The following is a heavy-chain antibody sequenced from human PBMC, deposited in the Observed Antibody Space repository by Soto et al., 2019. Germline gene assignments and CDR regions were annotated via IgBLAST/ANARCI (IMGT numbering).Heavy chain of an antibody. Sequence: GGSLRLSCAASGFTFSSYAMSWVRQAPGKGLEWVSAISGSGGSTYYADSVKGRFTISRDNSKNTLYLQMNSLRAEDTAVYYCAKDLCEGGSHPDYYYYYMDVWGKGTTVTVSS. J-gene: IGHJ6*03. CDR2: ISGSGGST. CDR1: GFTFSSYA. CDR3: AKDLCEGGSHPDYYYYYMDV. D-gene: IGHD2-15*01. V-gene: IGHV3-23*01.